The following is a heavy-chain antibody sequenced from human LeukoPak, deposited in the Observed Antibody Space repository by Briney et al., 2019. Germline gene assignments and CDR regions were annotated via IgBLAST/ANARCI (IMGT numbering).Heavy chain of an antibody. CDR1: GFTFSRFG. CDR2: ISGSGGSI. D-gene: IGHD2-15*01. Sequence: GGTLRLSCAASGFTFSRFGMSWVRQAPGKGLEWVSAISGSGGSIYYADSVKGRFTISRDNSKNTLYLQMNSLRAEDTAVYYCATAPYYFDYWGQGTLVTVSS. CDR3: ATAPYYFDY. V-gene: IGHV3-23*01. J-gene: IGHJ4*02.